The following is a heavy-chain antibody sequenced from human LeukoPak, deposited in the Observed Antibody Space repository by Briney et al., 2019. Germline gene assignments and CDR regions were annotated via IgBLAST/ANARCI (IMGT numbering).Heavy chain of an antibody. V-gene: IGHV4-59*08. CDR2: IYSGGST. CDR3: ARRYGEYAYYSYFGMDV. J-gene: IGHJ6*02. Sequence: PSETLSLTCTVSGGSISSYYWSWIRQPPGKGLEWIAYIYSGGSTSYNPSLKSRVTISIDTSKNQFSLKLSSVTAADTAVYYCARRYGEYAYYSYFGMDVWGQGTTVTVSS. D-gene: IGHD3-16*01. CDR1: GGSISSYY.